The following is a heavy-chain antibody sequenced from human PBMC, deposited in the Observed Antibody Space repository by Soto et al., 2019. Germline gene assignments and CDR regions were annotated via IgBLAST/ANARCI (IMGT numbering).Heavy chain of an antibody. Sequence: GGSLRLSCAASGFTFSSYSMNWVRQAPGKGLEWVSYISSSSSTIYYADSVKGRFTISRDNAKNSLYLQMNSLRAEETAVYYCASPPNIPEYFQHWGQGTLVTVSS. CDR1: GFTFSSYS. CDR2: ISSSSSTI. V-gene: IGHV3-48*01. CDR3: ASPPNIPEYFQH. J-gene: IGHJ1*01.